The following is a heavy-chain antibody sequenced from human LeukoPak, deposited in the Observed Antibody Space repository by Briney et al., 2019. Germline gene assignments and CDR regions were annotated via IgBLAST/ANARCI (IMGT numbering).Heavy chain of an antibody. CDR1: GGSFSGYY. CDR3: AREDRGSWGYYYMDV. CDR2: LYYSGST. J-gene: IGHJ6*03. D-gene: IGHD6-13*01. Sequence: SETLSLTCAVYGGSFSGYYWSWIRQPPGQGREWSGYLYYSGSTNDNPSLKSGVTTSVHTSKNQFSLKLSSVTAADTAVYYCAREDRGSWGYYYMDVWGKGTPVTISS. V-gene: IGHV4-59*01.